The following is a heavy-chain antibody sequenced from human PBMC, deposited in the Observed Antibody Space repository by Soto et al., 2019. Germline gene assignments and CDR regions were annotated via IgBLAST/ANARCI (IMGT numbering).Heavy chain of an antibody. V-gene: IGHV3-23*01. D-gene: IGHD6-6*01. CDR1: EFTFSSYA. CDR3: AKGYRYSSSSSYFDY. CDR2: ISGSGGST. J-gene: IGHJ4*02. Sequence: EVQLLESGGGLVQPGGSLRLSCAASEFTFSSYAMSWVRQAPGKGLEWVSTISGSGGSTYYADSVKGRFTISRDNSKNTLDLQMNSLKAEDTAIYYRAKGYRYSSSSSYFDYWGQGPVVTVSS.